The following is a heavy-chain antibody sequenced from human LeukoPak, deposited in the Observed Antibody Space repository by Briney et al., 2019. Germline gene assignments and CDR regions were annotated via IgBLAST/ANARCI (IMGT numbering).Heavy chain of an antibody. V-gene: IGHV4-39*01. J-gene: IGHJ5*02. Sequence: SETLSLTCTVSGGSISSGSYYWGWIRQPPGKGLEWIGSIYYSGSTYYNPSLKSRVTISVDTSKNQFSLKLSSVTAADTAVYYCAHLWFGELLFWFDPWGQGTLVTVSS. CDR2: IYYSGST. CDR1: GGSISSGSYY. CDR3: AHLWFGELLFWFDP. D-gene: IGHD3-10*01.